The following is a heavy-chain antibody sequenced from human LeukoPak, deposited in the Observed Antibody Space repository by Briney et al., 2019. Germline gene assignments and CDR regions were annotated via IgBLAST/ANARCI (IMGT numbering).Heavy chain of an antibody. CDR2: IIPIFGTA. V-gene: IGHV1-69*13. Sequence: ASVKVSCKASGGTFSSYAISWVRQAPGQGLEWMGGIIPIFGTANYAQKFQGRVTITADESTSTAYMELRSLRSDDTAVYYCARDFKYNILTGFRSSFGFDPWGQGTLVTVSS. J-gene: IGHJ5*02. CDR1: GGTFSSYA. CDR3: ARDFKYNILTGFRSSFGFDP. D-gene: IGHD3-9*01.